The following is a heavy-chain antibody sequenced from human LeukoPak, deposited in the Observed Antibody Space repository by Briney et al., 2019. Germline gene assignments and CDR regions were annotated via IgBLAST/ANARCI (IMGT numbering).Heavy chain of an antibody. CDR2: IHYSGST. J-gene: IGHJ4*02. D-gene: IGHD3-9*01. Sequence: SETLSLTCTVSGASINSYWSWIRQPPGQGLEWIGYIHYSGSTNYNPSLYSRVTMSLDTSQKQFSLLLYSVTAADTAVYYCARTYHDFSTDTYHLFDYWGQGIQVAVSS. V-gene: IGHV4-59*01. CDR1: GASINSY. CDR3: ARTYHDFSTDTYHLFDY.